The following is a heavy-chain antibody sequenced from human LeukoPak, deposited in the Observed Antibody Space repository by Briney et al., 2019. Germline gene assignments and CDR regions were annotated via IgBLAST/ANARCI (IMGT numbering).Heavy chain of an antibody. Sequence: PGRSLRLSCAASGFTFSSYAMYWVRQAPGKGLEWVAFISYDGSNKNYADSVKGRFTISRDDSKNTLYLQMNNLRADDTAVYYCAKVLLRALDYMDVWGKGTTVTISS. CDR1: GFTFSSYA. V-gene: IGHV3-30*04. D-gene: IGHD2-15*01. J-gene: IGHJ6*03. CDR2: ISYDGSNK. CDR3: AKVLLRALDYMDV.